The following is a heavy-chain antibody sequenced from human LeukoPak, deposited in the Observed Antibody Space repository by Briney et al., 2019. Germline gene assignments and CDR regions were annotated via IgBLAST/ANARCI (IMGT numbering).Heavy chain of an antibody. Sequence: GGSLRLSCATSGFNFSDSRMTWVRQAPGKGLQWVANINRAGTEKHFLDSVEGQFTISRDNAKKSLYLQMSSLRPQDTALYFCVRGDCYFEPGGQGPLATVSS. CDR2: INRAGTEK. CDR3: VRGDCYFEP. D-gene: IGHD2-21*01. J-gene: IGHJ4*02. V-gene: IGHV3-7*04. CDR1: GFNFSDSR.